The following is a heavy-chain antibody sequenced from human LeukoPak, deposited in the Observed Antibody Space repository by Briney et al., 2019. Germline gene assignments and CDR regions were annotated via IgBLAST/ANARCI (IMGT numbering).Heavy chain of an antibody. CDR1: GFTFSSYA. Sequence: PGRSLRLSCAASGFTFSSYAMHWVRQAPGKGLEWVAVISYDGSNKYYADSVKGRFTISRDNSKNTLYLQMNSLRAEDTAVYYCARGRRRYSIYYYYGMDVWGQGTTVPVSS. J-gene: IGHJ6*02. CDR3: ARGRRRYSIYYYYGMDV. CDR2: ISYDGSNK. V-gene: IGHV3-30*04. D-gene: IGHD3-9*01.